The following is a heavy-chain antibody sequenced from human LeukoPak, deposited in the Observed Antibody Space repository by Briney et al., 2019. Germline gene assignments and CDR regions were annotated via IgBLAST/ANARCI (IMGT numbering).Heavy chain of an antibody. CDR2: IYYSGST. Sequence: PSETLSLTCAVYGGSFSGYYCSWIRQPPGKGLEWIGYIYYSGSTNYNPSLKSRVTISVDTSKNQFSLKLSSVTAADTAVYYCARVSDDSSGYYHYWGQGTLVTVSS. V-gene: IGHV4-59*01. CDR3: ARVSDDSSGYYHY. D-gene: IGHD3-22*01. J-gene: IGHJ4*02. CDR1: GGSFSGYY.